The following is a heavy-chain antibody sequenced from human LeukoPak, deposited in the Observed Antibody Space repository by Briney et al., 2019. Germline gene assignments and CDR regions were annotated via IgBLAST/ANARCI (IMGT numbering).Heavy chain of an antibody. CDR3: ARVDRAVSSSWYSLVFDP. CDR2: IRSSGSGGST. CDR1: GFTFSSYA. Sequence: GGSLRLSCAASGFTFSSYAMNWVRQAPGKELEWVSVIRSSGSGGSTYYADSVKGRFTISRDNSKNTLYLQMNNLRAEDTAVYYCARVDRAVSSSWYSLVFDPWGQGTLVTVSS. J-gene: IGHJ5*02. V-gene: IGHV3-23*01. D-gene: IGHD6-13*01.